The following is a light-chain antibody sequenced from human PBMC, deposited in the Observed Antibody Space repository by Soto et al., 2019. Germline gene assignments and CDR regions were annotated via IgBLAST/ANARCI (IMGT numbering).Light chain of an antibody. CDR2: GAS. V-gene: IGKV3-11*01. CDR1: QTVRNNY. Sequence: EFVLTQSPGTLSLSPGERANLPCRASQTVRNNYLAWYQQKPGQAPRLLIYGASNRATGIPARFSGSGSGTDFTLTISSLEPEDLAVYYCQQRSNWPRITFGQGTRLEIK. CDR3: QQRSNWPRIT. J-gene: IGKJ5*01.